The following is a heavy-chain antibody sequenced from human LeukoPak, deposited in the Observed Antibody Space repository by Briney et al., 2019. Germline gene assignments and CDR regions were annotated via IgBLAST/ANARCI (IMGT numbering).Heavy chain of an antibody. CDR2: IRHDSSDI. Sequence: PGGSLRLSCAVSGFTFSTYSMNWVRQAPGKGLEWISFIRHDSSDIYYADSVKGRFTISRDNARDSLYLQMNSLRAEDTAVYYCARDWFGALIWGQGTLVTVSS. D-gene: IGHD3-10*01. V-gene: IGHV3-21*05. J-gene: IGHJ4*02. CDR3: ARDWFGALI. CDR1: GFTFSTYS.